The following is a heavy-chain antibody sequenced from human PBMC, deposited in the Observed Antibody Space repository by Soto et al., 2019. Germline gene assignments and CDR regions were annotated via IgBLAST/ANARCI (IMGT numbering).Heavy chain of an antibody. V-gene: IGHV1-3*01. J-gene: IGHJ3*01. D-gene: IGHD3-22*01. CDR1: GYSFINYP. Sequence: QVQLVQSGAEVKKPGASVKVSCKASGYSFINYPMQWVRQAPGQSLEWMGWINAGNSNTEYSQNFQGRVTITRDTSASTAYMELGSLRSEDTAVYYCATTYYYDGAGVDAFDLWGQGTMVIVSP. CDR3: ATTYYYDGAGVDAFDL. CDR2: INAGNSNT.